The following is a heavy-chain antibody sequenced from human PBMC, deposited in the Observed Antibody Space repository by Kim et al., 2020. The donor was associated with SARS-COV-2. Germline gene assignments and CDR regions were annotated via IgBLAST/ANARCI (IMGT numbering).Heavy chain of an antibody. J-gene: IGHJ5*02. D-gene: IGHD3-3*01. CDR1: GGSFSGYY. Sequence: SETLSLTCAVYGGSFSGYYWSWIRQPPGKGLEWIGEINHSGSTNYNPSLKSRVTISVDTSKNQFSLKLSSVTAADTAVYYCARARGGRYDFWSGYHSVWFDPWGQGTLVTVSS. CDR2: INHSGST. V-gene: IGHV4-34*01. CDR3: ARARGGRYDFWSGYHSVWFDP.